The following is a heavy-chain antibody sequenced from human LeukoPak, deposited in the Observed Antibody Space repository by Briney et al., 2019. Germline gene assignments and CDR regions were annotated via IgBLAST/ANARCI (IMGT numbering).Heavy chain of an antibody. V-gene: IGHV4-59*01. Sequence: SETLPHTCTVCGDSFRSYYWSWIRQPPGKGLEWIGYIYYSGSTNYDPSLKSRVTISVDTCKNQFSLKLNSVTAADTAVYYCARGRNLEWFDYWAQEPLVTVSS. CDR3: ARGRNLEWFDY. D-gene: IGHD3-3*01. CDR2: IYYSGST. CDR1: GDSFRSYY. J-gene: IGHJ5*01.